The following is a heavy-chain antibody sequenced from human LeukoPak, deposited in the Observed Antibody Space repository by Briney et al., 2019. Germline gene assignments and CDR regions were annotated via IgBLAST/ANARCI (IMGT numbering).Heavy chain of an antibody. CDR1: GDTFTNYA. CDR2: VIPFLGTS. V-gene: IGHV1-69*11. CDR3: ARDYYDSSGYFSFDY. Sequence: ASVKVSCKTSGDTFTNYAITWVRQAPGQGLEWMGRVIPFLGTSNSAQRFQGRVTLTTDDSTSTASLEPRGLISEDTAMYYCARDYYDSSGYFSFDYWGQGTLVTVSS. J-gene: IGHJ4*02. D-gene: IGHD3-22*01.